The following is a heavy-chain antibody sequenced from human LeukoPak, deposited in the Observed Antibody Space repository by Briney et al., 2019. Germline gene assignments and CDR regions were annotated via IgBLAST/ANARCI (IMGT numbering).Heavy chain of an antibody. CDR3: AREAAAHHWYFDL. Sequence: TSETLSLTCTVSGGSISSYYWSWIRQPPGKGLEWIGYIYYSGSTNYNPSLKSRVTISVDTSKNQFSLKLSSVTAADTAVYYCAREAAAHHWYFDLWGRGTLVTVSS. CDR1: GGSISSYY. CDR2: IYYSGST. J-gene: IGHJ2*01. V-gene: IGHV4-59*01. D-gene: IGHD6-13*01.